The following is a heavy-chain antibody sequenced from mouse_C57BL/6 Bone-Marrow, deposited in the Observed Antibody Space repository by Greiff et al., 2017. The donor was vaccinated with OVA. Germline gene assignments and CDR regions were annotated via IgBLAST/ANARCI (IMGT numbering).Heavy chain of an antibody. V-gene: IGHV5-17*01. J-gene: IGHJ3*01. CDR1: GFTFSDYG. CDR2: ISSGSSSI. Sequence: EVMLVESGGGLVKPGGSLKLSCAASGFTFSDYGMHWVRQAPEKGLEWVGYISSGSSSIYYADTVKGRFTISRDNAKNTLFLQITSLRSEDAAMYYCERAGYYGSSLFAYWGQGTLVTVSA. CDR3: ERAGYYGSSLFAY. D-gene: IGHD1-1*01.